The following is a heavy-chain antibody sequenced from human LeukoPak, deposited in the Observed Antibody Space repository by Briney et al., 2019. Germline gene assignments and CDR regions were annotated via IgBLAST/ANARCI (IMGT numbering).Heavy chain of an antibody. Sequence: GESLKISCKGSGYSFTSYWIGWVRQMPGKGLEWMGIIYPGDSDTRYSPSFQGQVTISADKSNSTAYLQCSSLKASDTAMYYCARRTMVRGVILSHFDYWGQGTLVTVSS. CDR3: ARRTMVRGVILSHFDY. V-gene: IGHV5-51*01. CDR2: IYPGDSDT. J-gene: IGHJ4*02. CDR1: GYSFTSYW. D-gene: IGHD3-10*01.